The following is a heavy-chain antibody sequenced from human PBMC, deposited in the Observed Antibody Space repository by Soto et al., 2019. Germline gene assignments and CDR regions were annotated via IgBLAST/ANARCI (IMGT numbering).Heavy chain of an antibody. CDR2: MNPNSGNT. CDR1: GYTFTSYD. J-gene: IGHJ6*03. Sequence: ASVKVSCKASGYTFTSYDINWVRQATGQGLEWMGWMNPNSGNTGYAQKFQGRVTMTRNTSISTAYMELSSLRSEDTAVYYCARLYGITGTALYYYYYMDVWGKGTTVTVSS. CDR3: ARLYGITGTALYYYYYMDV. V-gene: IGHV1-8*01. D-gene: IGHD1-20*01.